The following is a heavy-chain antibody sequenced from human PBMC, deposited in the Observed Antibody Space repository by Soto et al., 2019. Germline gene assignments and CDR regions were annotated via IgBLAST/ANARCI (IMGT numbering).Heavy chain of an antibody. D-gene: IGHD1-7*01. CDR2: ISVYNGNT. CDR1: GYTFTSYS. J-gene: IGHJ4*02. Sequence: ASVKVSCKASGYTFTSYSITWVRQAPGQGLEWMGWISVYNGNTKYAQDFQGRVAMTTDTSTSTAYMELRSLRSDDTAVYYCARDGVAGTTGISAYWGQGTLVTVSS. CDR3: ARDGVAGTTGISAY. V-gene: IGHV1-18*01.